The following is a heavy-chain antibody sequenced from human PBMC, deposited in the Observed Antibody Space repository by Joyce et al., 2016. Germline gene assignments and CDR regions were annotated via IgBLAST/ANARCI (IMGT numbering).Heavy chain of an antibody. CDR2: IWFDGSGK. CDR1: GFPFSAYG. CDR3: ARDDSTMTRAFDF. V-gene: IGHV3-33*01. J-gene: IGHJ3*01. Sequence: QVHLVESGGGVVQPGGSLSLSCAASGFPFSAYGMHWVRQTPGKGLEWVAIIWFDGSGKSYADSVKGRFTIARDNSKDTVYLQMNRLRGEDTAVYYCARDDSTMTRAFDFWGQGTLVTVSS. D-gene: IGHD1/OR15-1a*01.